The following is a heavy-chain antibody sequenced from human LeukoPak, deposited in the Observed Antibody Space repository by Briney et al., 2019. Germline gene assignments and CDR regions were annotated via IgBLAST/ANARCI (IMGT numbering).Heavy chain of an antibody. CDR3: ARDSYGKTDY. CDR2: IKQDGSEE. Sequence: GGSLRLSCAASGFPFTSSWMSWIRLPPGKGREWVANIKQDGSEEYYVDSVKGRFTISRDNAKNSLYLQMSSLRAEDTAVYYCARDSYGKTDYWGLGTLVTVSS. CDR1: GFPFTSSW. V-gene: IGHV3-7*04. J-gene: IGHJ4*02. D-gene: IGHD5-18*01.